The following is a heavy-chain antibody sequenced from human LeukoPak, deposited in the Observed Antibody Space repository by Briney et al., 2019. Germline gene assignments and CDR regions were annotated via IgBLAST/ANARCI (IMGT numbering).Heavy chain of an antibody. D-gene: IGHD5-12*01. V-gene: IGHV4-39*01. CDR1: GGSISISSYY. J-gene: IGHJ4*02. CDR3: ARHPRGVVAETY. Sequence: KPSETLSLTCTVSGGSISISSYYWGWIRQPPGKGLEWIGSIYYSGNTYYNPSLKSRVPISVDTSKNQFSLTLRSVTAADTAVFYCARHPRGVVAETYWGQGTLVTVSS. CDR2: IYYSGNT.